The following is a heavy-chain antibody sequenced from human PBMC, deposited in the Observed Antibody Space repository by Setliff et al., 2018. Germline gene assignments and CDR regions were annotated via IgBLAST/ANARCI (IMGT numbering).Heavy chain of an antibody. D-gene: IGHD3-3*01. V-gene: IGHV3-7*01. CDR3: ARDRYYNFWSGYLKGGYFDY. CDR2: MKQDGSEK. CDR1: GFTFSSYA. Sequence: GGSLRLSCAASGFTFSSYAMSWVRQAPGKGLEWVANMKQDGSEKYYVDSVKGRFTISRDNAKNSLYLQMNSLRAEDTAVYYCARDRYYNFWSGYLKGGYFDYWGQGTLVTVSS. J-gene: IGHJ4*02.